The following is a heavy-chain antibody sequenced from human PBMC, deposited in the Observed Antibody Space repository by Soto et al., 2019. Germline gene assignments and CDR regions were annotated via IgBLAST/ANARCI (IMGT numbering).Heavy chain of an antibody. CDR1: GFTFSDYG. CDR2: ISYDGSNK. J-gene: IGHJ4*02. Sequence: QVQLMESGGGVVQPGRSLRLSCAASGFTFSDYGLHWVRQAPGKGLEWVTFISYDGSNKYYADSVKGRFTISRDNSKNTLYLQMNSLRAEDTAVYYCANLYDSSGYFDYWGQGTLVTVSS. D-gene: IGHD3-22*01. V-gene: IGHV3-30*18. CDR3: ANLYDSSGYFDY.